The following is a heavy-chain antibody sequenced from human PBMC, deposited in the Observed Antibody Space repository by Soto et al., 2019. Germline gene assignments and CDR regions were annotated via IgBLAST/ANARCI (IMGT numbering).Heavy chain of an antibody. CDR2: VYYSGST. D-gene: IGHD1-26*01. V-gene: IGHV4-59*02. CDR3: ARGRSHEWELLVQYFDY. J-gene: IGHJ4*02. Sequence: SETLSLTCTVSGGSVSNSYWGWIRQPPGKGLEWVAYVYYSGSTNYNPSLGSRVTISVDKSKNQFSLKMASVTGADTAVYYCARGRSHEWELLVQYFDYWGQGTLVTVSS. CDR1: GGSVSNSY.